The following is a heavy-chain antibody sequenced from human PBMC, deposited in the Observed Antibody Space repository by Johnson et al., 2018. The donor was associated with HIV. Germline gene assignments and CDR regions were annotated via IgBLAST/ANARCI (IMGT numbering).Heavy chain of an antibody. Sequence: VESGGGVVQPGRSLRLSCAASGFTFSSYAMHWVRQAPGKGLEWVAVISYDGSNKYYADSVKGRFTISRDNAKNTLYLQMNSLRAEDTAVYYCARDRGRAYYNFWSGTRSACAFDIWGQGTMVTVSS. CDR2: ISYDGSNK. CDR3: ARDRGRAYYNFWSGTRSACAFDI. CDR1: GFTFSSYA. V-gene: IGHV3-30-3*01. D-gene: IGHD3-3*01. J-gene: IGHJ3*02.